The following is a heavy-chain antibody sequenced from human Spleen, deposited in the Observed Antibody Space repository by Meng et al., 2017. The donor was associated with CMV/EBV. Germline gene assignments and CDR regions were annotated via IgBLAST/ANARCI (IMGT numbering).Heavy chain of an antibody. J-gene: IGHJ5*02. D-gene: IGHD2-15*01. CDR1: GGSISSSSYY. CDR3: ARGNLRYCSGGSCGNWFDP. Sequence: SETLSLTCTVSGGSISSSSYYWGWIRQPPGKGLEWIGGIYYSGSTYYNPSLKSRVTISVDTSKNQFSLKLSSVTAADTAVYYCARGNLRYCSGGSCGNWFDPWGQGTLVTVSS. CDR2: IYYSGST. V-gene: IGHV4-39*07.